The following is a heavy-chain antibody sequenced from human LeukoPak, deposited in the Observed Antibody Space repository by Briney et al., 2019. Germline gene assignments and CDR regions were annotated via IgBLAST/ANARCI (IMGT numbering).Heavy chain of an antibody. CDR3: ARARYDSGGRYYFDI. J-gene: IGHJ4*02. CDR2: IYSSGVT. CDR1: GGSISSGSYY. D-gene: IGHD3-22*01. V-gene: IGHV4-61*02. Sequence: SQTLSLTCTVSGGSISSGSYYWSWVRQPAGSGLEWIGRIYSSGVTIYNLSLKSRVTISVDTSKSQFSLKLTSVTAADTAVYYCARARYDSGGRYYFDIWGQGTLVTVSS.